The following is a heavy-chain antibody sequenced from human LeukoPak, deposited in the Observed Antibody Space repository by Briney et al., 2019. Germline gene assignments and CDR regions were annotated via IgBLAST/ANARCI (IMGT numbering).Heavy chain of an antibody. V-gene: IGHV1-3*01. CDR1: GYTFTSYA. J-gene: IGHJ6*02. Sequence: VASVKVSCKASGYTFTSYAMHWVRQAPGQRLEWMGWINAGNGNTKYSQKFQGRVTITRDTSASTAYMELSSLRSEDTAVYYCARDPRDYYDSRAEYYYYGMDVWGQGTTVTVSS. D-gene: IGHD3-22*01. CDR3: ARDPRDYYDSRAEYYYYGMDV. CDR2: INAGNGNT.